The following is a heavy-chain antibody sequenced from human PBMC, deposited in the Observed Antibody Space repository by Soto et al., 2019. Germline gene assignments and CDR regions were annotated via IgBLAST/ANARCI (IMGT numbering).Heavy chain of an antibody. CDR3: AAVYCSGGSCYSIDY. CDR2: INPSNST. Sequence: ASVKVSCKASGYTFTSYYMHWVRQAPGQGLEWMGIINPSNSTTYAQKFQGRVTMTRDTSASTVYMELSSLGSEDTAVYYCAAVYCSGGSCYSIDYWGQGTLVTVSS. V-gene: IGHV1-46*03. CDR1: GYTFTSYY. J-gene: IGHJ4*02. D-gene: IGHD2-15*01.